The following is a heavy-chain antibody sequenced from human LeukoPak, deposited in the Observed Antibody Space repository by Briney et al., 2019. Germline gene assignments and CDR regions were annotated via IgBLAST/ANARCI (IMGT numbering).Heavy chain of an antibody. V-gene: IGHV3-64*04. Sequence: GGSLRLSCAASGLTFSSHWMHWVRQAPGKGLEYVSAISYNGGSTYYADSVKGRFTISRDNSKNTLYLQMNSLRAEDTAVYYCAKWAYDSSGYYYYFDYWGQGTLVTVSS. CDR3: AKWAYDSSGYYYYFDY. D-gene: IGHD3-22*01. CDR2: ISYNGGST. CDR1: GLTFSSHW. J-gene: IGHJ4*02.